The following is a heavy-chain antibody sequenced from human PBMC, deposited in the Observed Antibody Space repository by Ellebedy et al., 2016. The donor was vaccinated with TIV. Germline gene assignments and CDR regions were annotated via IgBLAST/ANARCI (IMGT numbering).Heavy chain of an antibody. CDR3: ARLIYEAFYI. CDR1: GYSFTSYW. D-gene: IGHD5/OR15-5a*01. V-gene: IGHV5-51*01. Sequence: GESLKISCKGSGYSFTSYWIGWVRQMHGKGLEWVGFFYPGDSDTRYSPSFQGQVTISADKSISTPYLQWSSLKAADTAMYYCARLIYEAFYIWGQGTMVTVSS. CDR2: FYPGDSDT. J-gene: IGHJ3*02.